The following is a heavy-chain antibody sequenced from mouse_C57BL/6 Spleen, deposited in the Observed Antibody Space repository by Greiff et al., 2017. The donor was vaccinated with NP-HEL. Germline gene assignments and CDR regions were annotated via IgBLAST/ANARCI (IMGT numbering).Heavy chain of an antibody. CDR2: IHPNSGST. V-gene: IGHV1-64*01. CDR3: ARGGYYGNYNYAMDD. Sequence: QVQLQQSGAELVKPGASVKLSCKASGYTFTSYWMHWVKQRPGQGLEWIGMIHPNSGSTNYNEKFKSKATLTVDKSSSTAYMQLSSLTSEDSAVYYCARGGYYGNYNYAMDDWGQGTSVTVSS. J-gene: IGHJ4*01. CDR1: GYTFTSYW. D-gene: IGHD2-1*01.